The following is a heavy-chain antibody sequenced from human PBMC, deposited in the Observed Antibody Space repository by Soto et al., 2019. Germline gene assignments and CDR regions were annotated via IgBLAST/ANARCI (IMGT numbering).Heavy chain of an antibody. CDR1: GFSFSPHD. CDR3: VVVLYCYFGP. Sequence: PGGSPRLSCVASGFSFSPHDMNWVRQAQGKGLEWVAGLTGSGDDTYYADSVKGRFTISTVNSKNILHLQMKNLRGDDTDLYYCVVVLYCYFGPRGQGNLVPVPS. J-gene: IGHJ5*02. D-gene: IGHD2-21*01. V-gene: IGHV3-23*01. CDR2: LTGSGDDT.